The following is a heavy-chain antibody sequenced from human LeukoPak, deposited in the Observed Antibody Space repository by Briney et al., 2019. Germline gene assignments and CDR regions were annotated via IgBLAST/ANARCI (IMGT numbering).Heavy chain of an antibody. Sequence: PSETLSLTCTVSGGSISSSSYYWGWIRQPPGKGLEWIGSIYYSGSTYYNPSLKSRVTITVDTSKNQFSLKLSSVTAADTAVYYCARIYSGYDQNDAFDIWGQGTMVTVSS. V-gene: IGHV4-39*01. D-gene: IGHD5-12*01. CDR1: GGSISSSSYY. CDR3: ARIYSGYDQNDAFDI. CDR2: IYYSGST. J-gene: IGHJ3*02.